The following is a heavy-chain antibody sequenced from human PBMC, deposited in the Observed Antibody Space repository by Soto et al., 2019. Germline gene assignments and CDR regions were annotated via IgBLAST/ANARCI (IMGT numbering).Heavy chain of an antibody. D-gene: IGHD2-15*01. J-gene: IGHJ4*02. CDR1: GFTVSSNY. Sequence: EVQLVESGGGLVQPGGSLRLSCAASGFTVSSNYMSWVRQAPGKGLEWVSVIYSGGSTYYADSVKGRFTISRHNSKNAQYLQKNNLKADDSAVYYWARRAFYSGAHLDYWGQGPLVSVSS. CDR3: ARRAFYSGAHLDY. CDR2: IYSGGST. V-gene: IGHV3-53*04.